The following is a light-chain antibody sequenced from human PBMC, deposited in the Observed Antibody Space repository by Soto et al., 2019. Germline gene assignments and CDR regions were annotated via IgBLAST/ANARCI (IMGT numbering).Light chain of an antibody. Sequence: QSVLAQPASVSGSPGQSVTISCTGTTSDVGTYDLVSWYQQHPGKAPKVMIYEVHNRPSGVSDRFSGSKSGNTASLTISGLQAEDEADYYCGSYTMKTRYVFGTGTQLTVL. CDR1: TSDVGTYDL. CDR2: EVH. CDR3: GSYTMKTRYV. J-gene: IGLJ1*01. V-gene: IGLV2-14*02.